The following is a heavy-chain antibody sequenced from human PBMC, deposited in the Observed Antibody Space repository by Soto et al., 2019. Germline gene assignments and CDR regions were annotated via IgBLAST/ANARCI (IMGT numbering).Heavy chain of an antibody. CDR1: GFTFSDHY. D-gene: IGHD3-10*01. Sequence: PGGSLRLSCAASGFTFSDHYMDWVRQAPGKGLEWVGRTRNKGNTCTTEYAASVKGRFTISRDDSKNSLYLQMNSLKTEDTAVYYCAREQVYGSGTRIFDYWGQGTLVTVSS. CDR3: AREQVYGSGTRIFDY. V-gene: IGHV3-72*01. CDR2: TRNKGNTCTT. J-gene: IGHJ4*02.